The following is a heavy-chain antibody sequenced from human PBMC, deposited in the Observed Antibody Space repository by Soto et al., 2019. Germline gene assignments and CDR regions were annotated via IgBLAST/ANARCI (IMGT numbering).Heavy chain of an antibody. D-gene: IGHD5-12*01. J-gene: IGHJ4*02. CDR2: IWYDGSNK. CDR3: ARDPGPTRRHYYFDY. V-gene: IGHV3-33*01. CDR1: GFTFSSYG. Sequence: GGSLRLSCAASGFTFSSYGMHWVRQAPGKGLEWVAVIWYDGSNKYYADSVKGRFTISRDNSKNTLYLQMNSLRAEDTAVYYCARDPGPTRRHYYFDYWGQGTLVTVSS.